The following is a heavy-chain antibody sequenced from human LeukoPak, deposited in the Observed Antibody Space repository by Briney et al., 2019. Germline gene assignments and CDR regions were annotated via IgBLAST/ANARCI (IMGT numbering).Heavy chain of an antibody. Sequence: PGGSLRLSCAASGFTFSSYSMNWVRQAPGEGLEWVSYISSSSSTIYYADSVRGRFTISRDNAKNALYLQMNSLRAEDTAVYYWARDGSALGLYFDSWGKEPWSPSPQ. CDR1: GFTFSSYS. V-gene: IGHV3-48*01. J-gene: IGHJ4*01. D-gene: IGHD3-10*01. CDR3: ARDGSALGLYFDS. CDR2: ISSSSSTI.